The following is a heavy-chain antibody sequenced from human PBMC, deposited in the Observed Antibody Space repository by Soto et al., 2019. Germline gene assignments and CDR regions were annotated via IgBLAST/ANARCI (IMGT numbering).Heavy chain of an antibody. CDR1: GFTFSSYS. Sequence: GGSLRLSCAASGFTFSSYSMNWVRQAPGKGLEWVSSISSSSSYIYYADSVKGRFTISRDNANNSLYRQMNSLRAEYSAVYYCARDPVVVPAAIDYYCYYMDVWGKGTTVTVSS. CDR2: ISSSSSYI. V-gene: IGHV3-21*01. D-gene: IGHD2-2*01. J-gene: IGHJ6*03. CDR3: ARDPVVVPAAIDYYCYYMDV.